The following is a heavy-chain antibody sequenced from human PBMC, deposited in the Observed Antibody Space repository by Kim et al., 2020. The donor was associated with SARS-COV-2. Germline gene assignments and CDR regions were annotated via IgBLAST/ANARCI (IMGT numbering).Heavy chain of an antibody. V-gene: IGHV3-30*03. CDR3: ARDGGIAALYGMDV. J-gene: IGHJ6*02. Sequence: AEPSKGRITIPRDNSKNTLYLQMNSRRAEDTAVYYCARDGGIAALYGMDVWGQGTTVTVSS. D-gene: IGHD6-13*01.